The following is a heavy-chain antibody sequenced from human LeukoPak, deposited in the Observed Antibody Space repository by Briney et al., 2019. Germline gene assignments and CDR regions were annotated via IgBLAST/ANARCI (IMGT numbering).Heavy chain of an antibody. Sequence: GGSLRLSCAASGFTFSSYGMHWVRQAPGKGLEWVAVIWYGGSNKYYADSVKGRFTISRDNSKNTLYLQMNSLRAEDTAVYYCAKQLRGYSYGLDYWGQGTLVTVSS. CDR1: GFTFSSYG. CDR3: AKQLRGYSYGLDY. D-gene: IGHD5-18*01. CDR2: IWYGGSNK. V-gene: IGHV3-33*06. J-gene: IGHJ4*02.